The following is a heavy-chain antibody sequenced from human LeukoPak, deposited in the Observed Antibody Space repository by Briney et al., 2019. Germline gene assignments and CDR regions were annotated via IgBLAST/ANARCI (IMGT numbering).Heavy chain of an antibody. D-gene: IGHD3-16*02. V-gene: IGHV3-7*04. CDR3: ARAEYDYVWASYHNYFDY. Sequence: GGSLRLSCAASGFTFSSYWMSWVRQAPGKGLEWVANIKQDGSEKYYVDSVKGRFTISRDNTKNSLYLQMNSLRAEDTAVYYCARAEYDYVWASYHNYFDYWGQGTLVTVSS. CDR2: IKQDGSEK. CDR1: GFTFSSYW. J-gene: IGHJ4*02.